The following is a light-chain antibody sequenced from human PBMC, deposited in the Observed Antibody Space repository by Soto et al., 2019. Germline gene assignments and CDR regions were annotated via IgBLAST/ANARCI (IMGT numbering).Light chain of an antibody. J-gene: IGKJ1*01. CDR2: DAS. Sequence: DIQMTQSPSTLSASVGDRVTITCRASQSISSRLAWYQQKPGKAPKFLIYDASTLQSGVPSRFTGSGSGTEFTLTINTLQPDDFATYYCQQYNYYPWTFGPGTKVDIK. CDR3: QQYNYYPWT. CDR1: QSISSR. V-gene: IGKV1-5*01.